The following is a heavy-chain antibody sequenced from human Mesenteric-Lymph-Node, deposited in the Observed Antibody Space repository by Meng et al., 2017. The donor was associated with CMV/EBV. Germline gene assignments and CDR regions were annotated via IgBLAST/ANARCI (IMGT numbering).Heavy chain of an antibody. Sequence: GESLKISCAASGFTFSSYAMSWVRQAPGKGLEWVSSISGSGESTYYADTVKGRFTISRDNSKNTLFLQMNSLRAEDTAVYYCAKYTHRAVWSGYHSQAFDIWGQGTMVTVSS. D-gene: IGHD3-3*01. J-gene: IGHJ3*02. CDR3: AKYTHRAVWSGYHSQAFDI. CDR2: ISGSGEST. V-gene: IGHV3-23*01. CDR1: GFTFSSYA.